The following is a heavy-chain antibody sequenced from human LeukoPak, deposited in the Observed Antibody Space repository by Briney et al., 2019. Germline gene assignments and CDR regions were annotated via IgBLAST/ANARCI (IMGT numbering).Heavy chain of an antibody. CDR1: GFTFSSYA. J-gene: IGHJ4*02. Sequence: GGSLRLSCAASGFTFSSYAMSWVRQAPGKGLEWVSAISGSGGSTYYADSVKGRFTISRDNSKNTLYLQMNSLRAEDTAVYYCARDSARRGKGILTALEADDYWGQGTLVTVSS. V-gene: IGHV3-23*01. D-gene: IGHD3-9*01. CDR2: ISGSGGST. CDR3: ARDSARRGKGILTALEADDY.